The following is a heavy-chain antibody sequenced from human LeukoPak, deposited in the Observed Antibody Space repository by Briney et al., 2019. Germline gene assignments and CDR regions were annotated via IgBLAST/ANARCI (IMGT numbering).Heavy chain of an antibody. CDR3: ARAGQGYCTSASCFLSLDY. V-gene: IGHV4-61*02. J-gene: IGHJ4*02. Sequence: PSETLSLTCTVSGGSISSGSYYWSWIRQPAGKGLEWIGRIYTSGSTNYNPSLKSRVTISVDKSKNQFSLKLNSVTAADTAVYYCARAGQGYCTSASCFLSLDYWGQGTLVTVSS. D-gene: IGHD2-2*01. CDR1: GGSISSGSYY. CDR2: IYTSGST.